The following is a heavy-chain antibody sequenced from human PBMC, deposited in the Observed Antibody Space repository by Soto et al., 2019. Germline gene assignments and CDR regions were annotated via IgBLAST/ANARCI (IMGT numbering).Heavy chain of an antibody. J-gene: IGHJ4*02. CDR1: GFSLTSGVG. CDR3: AHIDPEIVTVGGHGGFDY. CDR2: IYWDDDK. Sequence: QITLKESGPTLVRPPQTLTLTCTFSGFSLTSGVGVGWIRQPPGKALEWLALIYWDDDKRYSPSLKNRLTITKDTSKSQVVLTMTTVGPVDPATYFCAHIDPEIVTVGGHGGFDYWGQGTLVTVSS. D-gene: IGHD5-12*01. V-gene: IGHV2-5*02.